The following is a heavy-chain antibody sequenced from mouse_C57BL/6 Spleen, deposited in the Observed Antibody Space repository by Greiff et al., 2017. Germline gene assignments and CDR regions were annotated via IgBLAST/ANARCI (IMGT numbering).Heavy chain of an antibody. Sequence: EVKLMESGGGLVKPGGSLKLSCAASGFTFSSYTMSWVRQTPEKRLEWVATISGGGGNTYYPDSVKGRFTISRDNAKNTLYLQMSSLRSEDTALYYCARKEVGESNWGYFDDWGQGTTVTVSS. CDR3: ARKEVGESNWGYFDD. V-gene: IGHV5-9*01. CDR1: GFTFSSYT. D-gene: IGHD4-1*01. CDR2: ISGGGGNT. J-gene: IGHJ2*01.